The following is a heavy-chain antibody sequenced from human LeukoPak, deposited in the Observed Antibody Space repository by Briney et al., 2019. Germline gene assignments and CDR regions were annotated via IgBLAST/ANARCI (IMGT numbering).Heavy chain of an antibody. CDR2: IKSKTDGGTT. CDR1: GFTFSNAW. D-gene: IGHD3-22*01. V-gene: IGHV3-15*01. J-gene: IGHJ4*02. Sequence: GGSLRLSCAASGFTFSNAWMSWVRQAPGKGLEWVGRIKSKTDGGTTDYAAPVKGRFTISRDDSKNTLYLQINSLKTEDTAVYYCTTGYYYDSSGYLYWGQGTLVTVSS. CDR3: TTGYYYDSSGYLY.